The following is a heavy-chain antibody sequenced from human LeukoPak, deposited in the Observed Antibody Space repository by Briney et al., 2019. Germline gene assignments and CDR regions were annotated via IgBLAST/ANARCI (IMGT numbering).Heavy chain of an antibody. CDR2: IIPIFGTA. CDR1: GGTFSSYA. CDR3: ARDFWSGYYQYNWFDP. J-gene: IGHJ5*02. D-gene: IGHD3-3*01. V-gene: IGHV1-69*05. Sequence: ASVKVSCKASGGTFSSYAISWVRQAPGQGLEWMGGIIPIFGTANYAQKFQGRVTITTDESTSTAYMELSSLRSEDTAVYYCARDFWSGYYQYNWFDPWGQGTLATVSS.